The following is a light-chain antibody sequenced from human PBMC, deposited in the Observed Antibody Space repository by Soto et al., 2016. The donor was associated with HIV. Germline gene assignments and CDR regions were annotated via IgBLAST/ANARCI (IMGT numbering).Light chain of an antibody. CDR2: KAS. CDR3: QQLNSCHTWT. Sequence: DIQMTQSPSTLSASVGDRVTITCRASQSISSWLAWYQQKPGKAPKLLIYKASSLESGVPSRFSGSGSGTEFTLTINSLQPEDFATYYCQQLNSCHTWTFGQGTKVEIK. J-gene: IGKJ1*01. CDR1: QSISSW. V-gene: IGKV1-5*03.